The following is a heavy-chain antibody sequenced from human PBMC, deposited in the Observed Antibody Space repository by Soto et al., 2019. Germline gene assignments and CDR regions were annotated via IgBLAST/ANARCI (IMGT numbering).Heavy chain of an antibody. CDR1: GFTFSSYA. J-gene: IGHJ6*02. CDR3: ARDLAYYDFWSGYYYYGMDV. V-gene: IGHV3-30-3*01. D-gene: IGHD3-3*01. CDR2: ISYDGSNK. Sequence: GGSLRLSWAASGFTFSSYAMHWVRQAPGKGLEGGAVISYDGSNKYYADSVKGRFTISRDNSKNTLYLQMNSLRAEDTAVYYCARDLAYYDFWSGYYYYGMDVWGQGTTVTVSS.